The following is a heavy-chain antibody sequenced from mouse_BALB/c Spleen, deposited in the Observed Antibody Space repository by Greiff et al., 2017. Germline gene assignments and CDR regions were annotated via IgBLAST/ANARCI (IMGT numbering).Heavy chain of an antibody. CDR3: ARDRDSSGYPFAY. CDR2: IWGDGST. J-gene: IGHJ3*01. D-gene: IGHD3-2*01. V-gene: IGHV2-6-7*01. Sequence: QVQLKQSGPGLVAPSQSLSITCTVSGFSLTGYGVNWVRQPPGKGLEWLGMIWGDGSTDYNSALKSRLSISKDNSKSQVFLKMNSLQTDDTARYYCARDRDSSGYPFAYWGQGTLVTVSA. CDR1: GFSLTGYG.